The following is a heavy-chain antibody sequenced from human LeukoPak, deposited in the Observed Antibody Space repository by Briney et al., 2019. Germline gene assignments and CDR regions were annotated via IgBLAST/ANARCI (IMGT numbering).Heavy chain of an antibody. CDR2: IIPIFGTA. Sequence: SVKVSCKASGGTFSSYAISWVRQAPGQELEWMGGIIPIFGTANYAQKFQGRVTITAGESTSTAYMELSGLRSEDTAVYYCARDPSPLWFGELLPPDDAFDIWGQGTMVTVSS. J-gene: IGHJ3*02. CDR1: GGTFSSYA. CDR3: ARDPSPLWFGELLPPDDAFDI. D-gene: IGHD3-10*01. V-gene: IGHV1-69*13.